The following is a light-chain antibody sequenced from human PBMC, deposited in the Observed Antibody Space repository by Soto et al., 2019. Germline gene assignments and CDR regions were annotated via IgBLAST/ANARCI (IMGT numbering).Light chain of an antibody. CDR1: SSDVGSYNL. CDR2: EVS. V-gene: IGLV2-23*02. J-gene: IGLJ1*01. Sequence: QSALTQPASGSGSPGQSISISCTGTSSDVGSYNLVSWYQQHPGKAPKLMIYEVSKRPSGVSNRFSGSKSGNTASLTISGLQAEDEADYYGCSYAGSSTFVYVFGTGTKVTVL. CDR3: CSYAGSSTFVYV.